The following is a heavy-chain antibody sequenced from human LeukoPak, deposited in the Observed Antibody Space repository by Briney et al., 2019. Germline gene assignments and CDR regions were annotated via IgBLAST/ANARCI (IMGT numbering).Heavy chain of an antibody. CDR3: AGPVRLGELSFLY. CDR2: IYYSGST. J-gene: IGHJ4*02. CDR1: GGSISSYY. Sequence: SETLSLTCTVSGGSISSYYWSWIRQPPGKGLEWIGYIYYSGSTNYNPSLKSRVTISVDTSKNQFSLKLSSVTAADTAVYYCAGPVRLGELSFLYWGQGTLVTVSS. D-gene: IGHD3-16*02. V-gene: IGHV4-59*01.